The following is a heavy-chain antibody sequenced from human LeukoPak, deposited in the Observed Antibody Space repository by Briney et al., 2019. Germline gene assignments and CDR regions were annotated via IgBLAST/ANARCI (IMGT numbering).Heavy chain of an antibody. CDR1: GFTFSDYA. CDR2: ISGSGGST. Sequence: GGSLRLSCAASGFTFSDYALSWVRQAPGKGLEWVSAISGSGGSTYYADSVKGRFTISRDNSKNTLYLQMNSLRAEDTAVYYCAKDVGTMIVVVILDYWGQGTLVTVSS. CDR3: AKDVGTMIVVVILDY. D-gene: IGHD3-22*01. J-gene: IGHJ4*02. V-gene: IGHV3-23*01.